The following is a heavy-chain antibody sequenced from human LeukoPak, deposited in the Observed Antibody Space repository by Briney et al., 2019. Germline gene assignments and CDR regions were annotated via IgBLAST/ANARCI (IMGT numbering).Heavy chain of an antibody. V-gene: IGHV1-69*13. Sequence: SVKVSCKASGGTFSSYAISWVRQAPGQGLEWMGGIIPIFGTANYAQKFQGRVTITADESTSTAYMELSSLRSEDTAVYYCARVVYSSSWYRIGAFDIWGQGTMVTVSS. CDR3: ARVVYSSSWYRIGAFDI. D-gene: IGHD6-13*01. J-gene: IGHJ3*02. CDR1: GGTFSSYA. CDR2: IIPIFGTA.